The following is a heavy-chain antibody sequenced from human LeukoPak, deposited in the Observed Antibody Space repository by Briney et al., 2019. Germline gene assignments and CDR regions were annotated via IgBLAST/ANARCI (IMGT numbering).Heavy chain of an antibody. Sequence: PSETLSLTCTVSGGSISSYHWSWIRQPPGKGLEWIGYIYYSGSTNYNPSLKSRVTISVDTSKNQFSLKLSSVTAADTAVYYCAISSGSCFNFDYWGQGTLVTVSS. V-gene: IGHV4-59*08. CDR1: GGSISSYH. CDR2: IYYSGST. D-gene: IGHD1-26*01. J-gene: IGHJ4*02. CDR3: AISSGSCFNFDY.